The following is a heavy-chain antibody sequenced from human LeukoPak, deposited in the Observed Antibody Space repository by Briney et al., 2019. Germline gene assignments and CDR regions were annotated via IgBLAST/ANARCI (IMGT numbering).Heavy chain of an antibody. CDR1: GGTFSSYA. V-gene: IGHV1-69*13. J-gene: IGHJ6*03. CDR2: IIPLFGTA. Sequence: ASVKVSCKASGGTFSSYAISWVRQAPGQGLEWMGGIIPLFGTANYAQKFQGRVTITADESTSTAYMELSSLRSEDTAVYYCARTSGYSSSWGLYYYYYMDVWGKGTTVTISS. D-gene: IGHD6-13*01. CDR3: ARTSGYSSSWGLYYYYYMDV.